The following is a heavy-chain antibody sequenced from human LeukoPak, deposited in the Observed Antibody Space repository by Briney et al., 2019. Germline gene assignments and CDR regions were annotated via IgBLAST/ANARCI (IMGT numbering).Heavy chain of an antibody. CDR3: AKDRQWLVRGTLDY. Sequence: GGSLRLSCAASGFTFSSYGMHWVRQAPGKGLEWVAFIRYDGSNKYYADSVKGRFTISRDNSKNTLYLQMNSLRAEDTAVYYCAKDRQWLVRGTLDYWGQGTLVTVSS. J-gene: IGHJ4*02. CDR1: GFTFSSYG. V-gene: IGHV3-30*02. D-gene: IGHD6-19*01. CDR2: IRYDGSNK.